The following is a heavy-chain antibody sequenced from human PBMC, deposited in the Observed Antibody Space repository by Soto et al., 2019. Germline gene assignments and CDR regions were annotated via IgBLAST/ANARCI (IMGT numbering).Heavy chain of an antibody. Sequence: GGSLRLSCAASGFTFSSYGMHWVRQAPGKGLEWVAVISYDGSNKYYADSVKGRFTISRDNSKNTLYLQMNSLRAEDTAVYYCAKATANYDFWISDYYYYGMDVWGQGTTVTVSS. CDR1: GFTFSSYG. CDR3: AKATANYDFWISDYYYYGMDV. J-gene: IGHJ6*02. V-gene: IGHV3-30*18. D-gene: IGHD3-3*01. CDR2: ISYDGSNK.